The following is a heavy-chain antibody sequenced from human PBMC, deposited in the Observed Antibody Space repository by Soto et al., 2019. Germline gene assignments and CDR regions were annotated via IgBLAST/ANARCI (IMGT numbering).Heavy chain of an antibody. V-gene: IGHV4-4*07. J-gene: IGHJ6*02. CDR3: ARTGPRFLAWSESYYYYYYGMDV. CDR2: SYTSGST. D-gene: IGHD3-3*01. Sequence: SEILSLTCTVSGVSISRYSWSWIGQPGGRGLEWCGGSYTSGSTNYNPSLKSRVTMSADTSKNQFSLKLSSVTAADTAVYYCARTGPRFLAWSESYYYYYYGMDVWGQGTTVTVSS. CDR1: GVSISRYS.